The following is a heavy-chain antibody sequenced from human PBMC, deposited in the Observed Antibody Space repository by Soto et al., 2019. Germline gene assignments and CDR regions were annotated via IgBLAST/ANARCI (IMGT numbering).Heavy chain of an antibody. J-gene: IGHJ5*02. CDR1: GGTFSSYT. V-gene: IGHV1-69*04. D-gene: IGHD6-19*01. Sequence: SVKVSCKASGGTFSSYTISWVRQAPGQGLEWMGRIIPILGIANYAQKFQGRVTITADKSTSTAYMELSSLRSEDTAVYYCARDKGQRWLVRWGWFDPWGQGTLVTVSS. CDR2: IIPILGIA. CDR3: ARDKGQRWLVRWGWFDP.